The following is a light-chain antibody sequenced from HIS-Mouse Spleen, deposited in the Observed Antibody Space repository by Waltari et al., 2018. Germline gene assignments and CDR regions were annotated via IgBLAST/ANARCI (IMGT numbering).Light chain of an antibody. CDR2: AAS. Sequence: DIQMTQSPSSLSASVGDSVTTTCLASQSISSYLNWYQQKPGKAPKLLIYAASSLQSGVPSRFSGSGSGTDFTLTISSLQPEDFATYYCQQGYSTPRTFGQGTKLEIK. CDR1: QSISSY. J-gene: IGKJ2*01. CDR3: QQGYSTPRT. V-gene: IGKV1-39*01.